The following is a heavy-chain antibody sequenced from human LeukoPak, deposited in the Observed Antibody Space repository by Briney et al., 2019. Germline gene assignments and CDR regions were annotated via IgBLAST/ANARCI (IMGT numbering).Heavy chain of an antibody. J-gene: IGHJ4*02. V-gene: IGHV4-30-4*01. Sequence: SETLSLTCTVSGGSITSGDYYWSWIRQPPGKGLEWIGYIYYSGSTYNNLSLKSRVTISVDTSKNQFSLKLSSVTAADTAVYYCASITMVRGVIDYWGQGTLVTVSS. CDR2: IYYSGST. CDR3: ASITMVRGVIDY. CDR1: GGSITSGDYY. D-gene: IGHD3-10*01.